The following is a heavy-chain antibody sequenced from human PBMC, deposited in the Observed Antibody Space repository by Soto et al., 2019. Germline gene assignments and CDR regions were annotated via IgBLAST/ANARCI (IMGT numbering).Heavy chain of an antibody. Sequence: GESLKISCKGSGYSFTSYWISWVRQMPGKGLEWMGRIDPGDSYTNYSPSFQGHVTISADKSISTAYLQWSSLKASDTAMYYCARRLGYCSSTSCYYYYGMDVWGQGTTVTVSS. D-gene: IGHD2-2*01. CDR1: GYSFTSYW. CDR3: ARRLGYCSSTSCYYYYGMDV. J-gene: IGHJ6*02. V-gene: IGHV5-10-1*01. CDR2: IDPGDSYT.